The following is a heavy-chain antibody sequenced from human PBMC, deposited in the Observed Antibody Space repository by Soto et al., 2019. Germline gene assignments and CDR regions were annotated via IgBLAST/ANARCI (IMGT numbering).Heavy chain of an antibody. Sequence: PSETLSLTCTVSGGSISSYYWSWIRQHPGKGLEWIGYIYYSGSTNYNPSLKSRVTISVDTSKNQFSLKLSSVTAADTAVYYCARGGYSGSYYFLDPWGQGTLVTVSS. CDR2: IYYSGST. D-gene: IGHD1-26*01. J-gene: IGHJ5*02. CDR3: ARGGYSGSYYFLDP. V-gene: IGHV4-59*01. CDR1: GGSISSYY.